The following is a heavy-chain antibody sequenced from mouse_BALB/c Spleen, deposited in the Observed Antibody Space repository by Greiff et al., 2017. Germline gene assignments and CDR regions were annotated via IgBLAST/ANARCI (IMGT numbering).Heavy chain of an antibody. CDR2: ISSGGSYT. J-gene: IGHJ2*01. CDR3: ARQEWEKGYYFDY. Sequence: EVQVVESGGDLVKPGGSLKLSCAASGFTFSSYGMSWVRQTPDKRLEWVATISSGGSYTYYPDSVKGRFTISRDNAKNTLYLQMSSLKSEDTAMYYCARQEWEKGYYFDYWGQGTTLTVSS. D-gene: IGHD4-1*01. V-gene: IGHV5-6*01. CDR1: GFTFSSYG.